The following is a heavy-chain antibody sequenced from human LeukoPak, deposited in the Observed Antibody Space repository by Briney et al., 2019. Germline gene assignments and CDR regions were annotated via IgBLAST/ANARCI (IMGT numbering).Heavy chain of an antibody. D-gene: IGHD1-26*01. CDR3: ARRVGSLESAYYFDY. V-gene: IGHV5-51*01. J-gene: IGHJ4*02. CDR1: GFSFSIYW. CDR2: IYPGDSDT. Sequence: GASLKISCKGSGFSFSIYWIGWVRQVPGKGLEWMGSIYPGDSDTRYSPSFQGQVTISADKSISTAYLQWSSLKASDTAFYYCARRVGSLESAYYFDYWGQGTLVTVSS.